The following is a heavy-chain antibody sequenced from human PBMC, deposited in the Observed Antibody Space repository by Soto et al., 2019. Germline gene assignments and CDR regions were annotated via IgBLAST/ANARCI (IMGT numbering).Heavy chain of an antibody. CDR3: ARQQASTKYTYSGSPPPYGMDV. CDR1: GFTFSSYG. V-gene: IGHV3-33*01. CDR2: IWYDGSNK. D-gene: IGHD1-26*01. J-gene: IGHJ6*02. Sequence: PGGSLRLSCAASGFTFSSYGMHWVRQAPGKGLEWVAVIWYDGSNKYYADSVKGRFTISRDNSKNTLYLQMNSLRAEDTAVYYCARQQASTKYTYSGSPPPYGMDVWGQGTTVTVYS.